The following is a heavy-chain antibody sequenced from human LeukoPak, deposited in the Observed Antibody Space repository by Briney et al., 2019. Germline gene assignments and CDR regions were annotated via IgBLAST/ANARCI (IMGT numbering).Heavy chain of an antibody. CDR2: IDPTDSYT. V-gene: IGHV5-10-1*01. CDR3: ARGRRGFCSSTSCYKSDYGMDV. J-gene: IGHJ6*02. D-gene: IGHD2-2*02. CDR1: GYNFTIYW. Sequence: GESLKISCKGSGYNFTIYWIVWVRQMPGKGLEWMGRIDPTDSYTNYSPSFQGHVSISADKSINTAYLQWSSLKASDTAIYYGARGRRGFCSSTSCYKSDYGMDVWGQGTSVTVSS.